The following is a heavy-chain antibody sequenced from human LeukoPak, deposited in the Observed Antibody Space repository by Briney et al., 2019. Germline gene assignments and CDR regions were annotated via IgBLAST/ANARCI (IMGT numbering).Heavy chain of an antibody. V-gene: IGHV3-21*04. Sequence: GGSLRLSCAASGFTFSSYSMNWVRQTPGKGLEWVSFISSSSGHIYYADSVKGRFTISRDNSKNTLYLQMNSLRAEDTAAYYCARDSNYYDSSGYGHWGQGTLVTVSS. J-gene: IGHJ4*02. CDR1: GFTFSSYS. CDR3: ARDSNYYDSSGYGH. D-gene: IGHD3-22*01. CDR2: ISSSSGHI.